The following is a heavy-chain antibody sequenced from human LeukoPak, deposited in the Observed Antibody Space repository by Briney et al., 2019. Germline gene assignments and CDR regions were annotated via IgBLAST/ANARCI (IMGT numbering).Heavy chain of an antibody. J-gene: IGHJ4*02. D-gene: IGHD3-9*01. CDR3: TKDRTFDWLPNDY. V-gene: IGHV3-53*01. CDR2: IYSGGNT. Sequence: PSETLSLTCTVSGGSISSSSYYWGWIRQPPGKGLESVSIIYSGGNTYYAESVKGRFTISRDNSKNTLYLQMNSLRAEDTAVYYCTKDRTFDWLPNDYWGQGTLVTVSS. CDR1: GGSISSSSYY.